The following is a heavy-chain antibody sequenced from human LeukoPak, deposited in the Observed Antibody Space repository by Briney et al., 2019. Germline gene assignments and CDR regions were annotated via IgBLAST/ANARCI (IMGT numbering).Heavy chain of an antibody. J-gene: IGHJ4*02. D-gene: IGHD1-26*01. CDR3: ARVGGSYIIDY. CDR1: GFTFSTYW. Sequence: QSGGSLRLSRAASGFTFSTYWMSWVRQAPGKGLEWVANIKRDGSERYYVDSVKGRFTISRDNAKNSLYLQMNSLRAEDTAVYYCARVGGSYIIDYWGQGTLVTVSS. V-gene: IGHV3-7*01. CDR2: IKRDGSER.